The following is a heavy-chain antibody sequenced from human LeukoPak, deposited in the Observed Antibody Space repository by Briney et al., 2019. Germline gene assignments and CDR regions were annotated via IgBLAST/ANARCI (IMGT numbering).Heavy chain of an antibody. CDR1: GGSFSGYY. Sequence: PSETLSLTCAVYGGSFSGYYWSWIRQPPGKGLEWIGEINHSGSTNYNPSLKSRVTISVDTSKNQFSLKLSSVTAADTAVYYCASGWYADAFDIWGQGTMVTVSS. V-gene: IGHV4-34*01. CDR2: INHSGST. CDR3: ASGWYADAFDI. J-gene: IGHJ3*02. D-gene: IGHD6-13*01.